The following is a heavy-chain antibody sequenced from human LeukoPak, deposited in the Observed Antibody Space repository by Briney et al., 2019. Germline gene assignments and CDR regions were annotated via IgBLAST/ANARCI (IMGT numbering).Heavy chain of an antibody. CDR2: IS. D-gene: IGHD6-19*01. CDR1: GFTVSSNY. V-gene: IGHV3-53*01. CDR3: AGDKTTGGWYEFDY. J-gene: IGHJ4*02. Sequence: GGSLRLSCAASGFTVSSNYMSWVRQGPGKGLECVSVISNDADSVKGRFTISRDTSKNTVSLQMNSLRAEDTAVYYCAGDKTTGGWYEFDYWGQGTLVTVSS.